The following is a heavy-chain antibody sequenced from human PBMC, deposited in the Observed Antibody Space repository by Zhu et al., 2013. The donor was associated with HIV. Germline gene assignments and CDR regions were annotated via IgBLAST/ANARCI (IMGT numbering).Heavy chain of an antibody. D-gene: IGHD6-19*01. CDR3: ARDSTGWYSFDY. CDR2: INPNSGGT. V-gene: IGHV1-2*02. J-gene: IGHJ4*02. CDR1: GYTFTAYY. Sequence: QVQLVQSGAEVKKPGASVKVSCKASGYTFTAYYIHWVRQAPGQGLEWMGWINPNSGGTNYAQKFQGRVTMTRDTSISTAYMELTRLNSDDTAIYYCARDSTGWYSFDYWGQGTLVTVSS.